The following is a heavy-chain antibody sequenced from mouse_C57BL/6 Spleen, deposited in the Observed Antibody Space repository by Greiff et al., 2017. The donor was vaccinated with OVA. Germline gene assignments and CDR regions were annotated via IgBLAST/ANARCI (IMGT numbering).Heavy chain of an antibody. J-gene: IGHJ3*01. Sequence: QVQLQQPGAELVRPGSSVKLSCKASGYTFTSYWMDWVKQRPGQGLEWIGNIYPSDSETHYNQKFKDKATLTVDKSSSTAYMQLSSLTSEDSAVYYCARLSGDGYYEAYWGQGTLVTVSA. CDR3: ARLSGDGYYEAY. D-gene: IGHD2-3*01. CDR2: IYPSDSET. V-gene: IGHV1-61*01. CDR1: GYTFTSYW.